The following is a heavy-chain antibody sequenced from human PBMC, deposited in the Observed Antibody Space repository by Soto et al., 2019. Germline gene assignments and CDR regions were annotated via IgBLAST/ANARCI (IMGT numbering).Heavy chain of an antibody. V-gene: IGHV1-2*02. CDR3: ARDDEHYDILTGYFRRYGMDV. J-gene: IGHJ6*02. CDR2: INPNSGGT. Sequence: QVQLVQSGAEGKKPGASVKVSCKASGYTFTGYYMHWVRQAPGQGLEWMGWINPNSGGTNYAQKFQGRVTMTRDTSISTAYMELSRLRSDDTAVYYCARDDEHYDILTGYFRRYGMDVWGQGTTVTVSS. CDR1: GYTFTGYY. D-gene: IGHD3-9*01.